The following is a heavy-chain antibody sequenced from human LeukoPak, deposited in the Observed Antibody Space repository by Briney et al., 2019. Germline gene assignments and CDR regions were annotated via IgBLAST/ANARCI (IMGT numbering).Heavy chain of an antibody. Sequence: PSETLSLTCTVSGGSISSYYWSWIRQPPGKGLEWIGYIYYSGSTNYNPSLKSRVTITVDTSKNQFSLNLKSVTAADTAVYDCARGGWELFDYWGQGTLVTVSS. CDR1: GGSISSYY. CDR2: IYYSGST. V-gene: IGHV4-59*12. CDR3: ARGGWELFDY. D-gene: IGHD1-7*01. J-gene: IGHJ4*02.